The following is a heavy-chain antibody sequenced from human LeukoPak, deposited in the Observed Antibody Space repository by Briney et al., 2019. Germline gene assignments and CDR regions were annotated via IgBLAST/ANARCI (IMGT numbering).Heavy chain of an antibody. J-gene: IGHJ6*02. CDR3: ARDKDSSGWSRYYYGMDV. Sequence: GGSLRLSCAASGFTFSVYYMSWIRQAPGKGLEWVSYISSSGSTLYYADSVKGRFTISRDNAKNSLYLQMNSLRAEDTAVYYCARDKDSSGWSRYYYGMDVWGQGTTVTVSS. CDR1: GFTFSVYY. V-gene: IGHV3-11*01. D-gene: IGHD6-19*01. CDR2: ISSSGSTL.